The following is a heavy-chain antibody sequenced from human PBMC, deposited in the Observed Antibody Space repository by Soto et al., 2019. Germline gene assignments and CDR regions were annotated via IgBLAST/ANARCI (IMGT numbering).Heavy chain of an antibody. Sequence: QVQLQESGPGLVKPSETLSLTCTVSGGSVSSCDHYWSWIRHPPGRGLEGIVYISHRGSASYNSSLKSRVTISIEMSKNQFCRRLRSVTAADTAVYYCWRDRPDNLTSFDAFDIWGPGTLVTVSS. CDR1: GGSVSSCDHY. V-gene: IGHV4-61*08. J-gene: IGHJ3*02. D-gene: IGHD1-20*01. CDR2: ISHRGSA. CDR3: WRDRPDNLTSFDAFDI.